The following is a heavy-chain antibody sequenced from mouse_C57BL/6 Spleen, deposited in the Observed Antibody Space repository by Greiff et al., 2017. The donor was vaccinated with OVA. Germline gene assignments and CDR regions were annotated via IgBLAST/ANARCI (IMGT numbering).Heavy chain of an antibody. CDR3: ARYGNPGAMDY. CDR2: IYPGGGYT. Sequence: VQRVESGAELVRPGTSVKMSCKASGYTFTNYWIGWAKQRPGHGLEWIGDIYPGGGYTNYNEKFKGKATLTADKSSSTAYMQFSSLTSEDSAIYYCARYGNPGAMDYWGQGTSVTVSS. D-gene: IGHD2-10*02. CDR1: GYTFTNYW. J-gene: IGHJ4*01. V-gene: IGHV1-63*01.